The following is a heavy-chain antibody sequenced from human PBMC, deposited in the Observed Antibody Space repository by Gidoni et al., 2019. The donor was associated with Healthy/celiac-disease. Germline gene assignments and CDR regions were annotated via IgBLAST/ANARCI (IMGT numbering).Heavy chain of an antibody. CDR3: AGSIAAAGTYYYYGMDV. CDR1: GFTFSRYW. Sequence: EVQLVESGGGLVQPGGSLRLSCAASGFTFSRYWMSWVRQAPGKGLEWVANIKQDGSEKYYVDSVKGRFTISRDNAKNSLYLQMNSLRAEDTAVYYCAGSIAAAGTYYYYGMDVWGQGTTFTVSS. J-gene: IGHJ6*02. D-gene: IGHD6-13*01. V-gene: IGHV3-7*01. CDR2: IKQDGSEK.